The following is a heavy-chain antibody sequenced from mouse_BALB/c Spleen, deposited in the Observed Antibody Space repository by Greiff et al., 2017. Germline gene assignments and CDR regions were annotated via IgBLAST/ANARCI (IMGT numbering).Heavy chain of an antibody. D-gene: IGHD1-2*01. CDR2: ISDGGSYT. J-gene: IGHJ2*01. V-gene: IGHV5-4*02. CDR3: ARSIHYYGYPVY. CDR1: GFTFSDYY. Sequence: EVQLVESGGGLVKPGGSLKLSCAASGFTFSDYYMYWVRQTPEKRLEWVATISDGGSYTYYPDSVKGRFTISRDNAKNNLYLQMSSLKSEDTAMYYCARSIHYYGYPVYWGQGTTLTVSS.